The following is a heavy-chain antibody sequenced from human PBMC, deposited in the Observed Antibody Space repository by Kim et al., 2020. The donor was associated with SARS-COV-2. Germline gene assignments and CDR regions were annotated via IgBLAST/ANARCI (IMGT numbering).Heavy chain of an antibody. V-gene: IGHV4-39*01. D-gene: IGHD3-22*01. J-gene: IGHJ4*02. CDR2: IYYSGST. CDR3: ASQMYYYDSSGYYLPDY. Sequence: SETLSLTCTVSGGSISSSSYYWGWIRQPPGKGLEWIGSIYYSGSTYYNPSLKSRVTISVDTSKNQFSLKLSSVTAADTAVYYCASQMYYYDSSGYYLPDYWGQGTMVTVSS. CDR1: GGSISSSSYY.